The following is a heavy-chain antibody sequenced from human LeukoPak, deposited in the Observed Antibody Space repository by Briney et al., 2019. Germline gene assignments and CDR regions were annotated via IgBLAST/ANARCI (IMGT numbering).Heavy chain of an antibody. CDR2: IIPILGIA. V-gene: IGHV1-69*04. CDR3: ARESGEYYDSSGYHLPTEYNWFDP. J-gene: IGHJ5*02. CDR1: GGTFSSYA. D-gene: IGHD3-22*01. Sequence: GASVKVSCKASGGTFSSYAISWVRQAPGQGLEWMGRIIPILGIANYAQKFQGRVTITADKSTSTAYMELSSLRSEDTAVYYCARESGEYYDSSGYHLPTEYNWFDPWGQGTLVTVSS.